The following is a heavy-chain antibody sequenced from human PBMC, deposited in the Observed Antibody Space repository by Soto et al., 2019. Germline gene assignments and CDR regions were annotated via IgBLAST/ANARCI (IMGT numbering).Heavy chain of an antibody. J-gene: IGHJ3*02. CDR3: AGSSCWYPNDPFDI. CDR1: GGTFSSYA. V-gene: IGHV1-69*01. CDR2: IIPIFGTA. Sequence: QVQLVQSGAEVKKPGSSVKVSCKASGGTFSSYAISWVRQAPAQGLEWMGGIIPIFGTANYAQKFQGRVTVNADQSTSPAYMELSSLRSEDTAVYYCAGSSCWYPNDPFDIWGQGTMVTVSS. D-gene: IGHD6-19*01.